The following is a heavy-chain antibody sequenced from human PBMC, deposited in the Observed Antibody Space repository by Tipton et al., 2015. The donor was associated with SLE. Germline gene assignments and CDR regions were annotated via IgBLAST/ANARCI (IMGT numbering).Heavy chain of an antibody. J-gene: IGHJ3*02. CDR3: ARDIGAFDI. Sequence: SLRLSCAASGFNFRSYWMSWVRQAPGKGLEWVANIQQDGSEKFYVDSVKGRFTISRGNAKNSLYLQMNSLRVEDTAVYYCARDIGAFDIWGQGTMVTVSS. D-gene: IGHD2-15*01. CDR1: GFNFRSYW. CDR2: IQQDGSEK. V-gene: IGHV3-7*01.